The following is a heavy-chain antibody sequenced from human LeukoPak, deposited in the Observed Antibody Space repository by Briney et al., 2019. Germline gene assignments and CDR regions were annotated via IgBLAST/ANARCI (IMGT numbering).Heavy chain of an antibody. CDR1: GYTFTSYG. CDR2: INPSGGST. J-gene: IGHJ4*02. CDR3: ARVLYDSSAYYADF. D-gene: IGHD3-22*01. V-gene: IGHV1-46*01. Sequence: GASVKVSCKASGYTFTSYGISWVRQAPGQGLEWMGVINPSGGSTSYSQKFQGRVTMTRDTSTSTVYMQLSSLRSEDTAVYYCARVLYDSSAYYADFWGQGTLVTVSS.